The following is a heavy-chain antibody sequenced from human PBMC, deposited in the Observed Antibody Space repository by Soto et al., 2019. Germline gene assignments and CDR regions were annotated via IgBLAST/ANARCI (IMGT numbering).Heavy chain of an antibody. CDR3: ARLRDHHVDIVD. Sequence: SETLSLTCTVSGGSVSSGSYYWSWIRQPPGKGLEWIGYIYYSGSTNYNPSLKSRVTISVDTSENQFSLKLSSVTAADTAVYYCARLRDHHVDIVDWGQGTLVTVSS. CDR2: IYYSGST. D-gene: IGHD5-12*01. V-gene: IGHV4-61*01. J-gene: IGHJ4*02. CDR1: GGSVSSGSYY.